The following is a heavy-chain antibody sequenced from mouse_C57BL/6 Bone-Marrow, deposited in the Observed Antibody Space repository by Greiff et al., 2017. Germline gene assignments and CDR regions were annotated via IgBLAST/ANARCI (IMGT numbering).Heavy chain of an antibody. CDR1: GYIFTEYT. D-gene: IGHD2-4*01. CDR2: FYPGSGSI. CDR3: ARHERYYDYEGYFDY. J-gene: IGHJ2*01. V-gene: IGHV1-62-2*01. Sequence: QVQLKESGAELVKPGASVKLSCKASGYIFTEYTIHWVKQRSGQGLEWIGWFYPGSGSIKYNERFKDKAKLTADKSSNTVYMERSRLTSEDSSVYFCARHERYYDYEGYFDYWGQGTTLTVSS.